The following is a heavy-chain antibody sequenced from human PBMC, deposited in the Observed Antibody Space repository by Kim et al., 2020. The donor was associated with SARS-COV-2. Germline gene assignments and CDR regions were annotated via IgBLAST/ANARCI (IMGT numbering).Heavy chain of an antibody. J-gene: IGHJ6*02. D-gene: IGHD3-3*01. CDR1: GESFTGYY. CDR3: AGGGIAILSNYYYGLDV. Sequence: SETLSLTCSVYGESFTGYYWSWIRQPPGAGLEWIGEINHSGSTEYNSSPKSRVTITGDTSKKQFPLRVKAGTAADTAIYYCAGGGIAILSNYYYGLDVWGGAPAVTVSS. CDR2: INHSGST. V-gene: IGHV4-34*01.